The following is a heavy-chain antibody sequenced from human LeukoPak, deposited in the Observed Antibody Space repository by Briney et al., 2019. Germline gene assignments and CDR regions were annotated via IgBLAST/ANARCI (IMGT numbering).Heavy chain of an antibody. CDR1: SGSISSSSYY. V-gene: IGHV4-39*07. D-gene: IGHD2-15*01. Sequence: PSETLSLTCTVSSGSISSSSYYWGWIRQPPGKGLEWIGSIYYSGSTYYNPSLKSRVTISVDASKNQFSLKLSSVTAADTAVYYCARGYCSGGSCFDYWGQGTLVTVSS. CDR2: IYYSGST. CDR3: ARGYCSGGSCFDY. J-gene: IGHJ4*02.